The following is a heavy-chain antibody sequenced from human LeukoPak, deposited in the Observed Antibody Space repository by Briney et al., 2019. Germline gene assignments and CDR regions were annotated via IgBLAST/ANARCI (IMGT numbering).Heavy chain of an antibody. CDR1: GFAFSFFA. CDR2: INANSGTR. V-gene: IGHV3-23*01. J-gene: IGHJ3*02. Sequence: GGSLRLSCEASGFAFSFFAMSWLRQPPGKGLEWVSTINANSGTRSYAASVRGRFTISRDNSKNTLNLQMNRLRAEDTAVYYCATMTTVTMDDAFDIWGQGTMVTVSS. D-gene: IGHD4-17*01. CDR3: ATMTTVTMDDAFDI.